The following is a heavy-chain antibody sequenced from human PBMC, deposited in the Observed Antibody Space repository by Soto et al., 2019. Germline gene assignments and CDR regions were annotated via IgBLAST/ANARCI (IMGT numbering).Heavy chain of an antibody. Sequence: SETLSLTCAVSGGSISSGGYSCNWIRQPPGKGLEWIGYIYHSGSTYYNPSLKSRVTISVDRSKNQFSLKLSSVTAADTAVYYCARSPDSSGYYPRWYYYGMDVWGQGTTVTVSS. CDR2: IYHSGST. D-gene: IGHD3-22*01. CDR3: ARSPDSSGYYPRWYYYGMDV. CDR1: GGSISSGGYS. V-gene: IGHV4-30-2*01. J-gene: IGHJ6*02.